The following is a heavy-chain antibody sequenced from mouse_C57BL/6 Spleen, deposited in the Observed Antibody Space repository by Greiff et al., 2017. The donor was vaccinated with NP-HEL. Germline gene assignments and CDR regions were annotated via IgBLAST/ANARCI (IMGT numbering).Heavy chain of an antibody. D-gene: IGHD1-1*01. CDR1: GFTFSSYA. CDR2: ISDGGSYT. V-gene: IGHV5-4*03. Sequence: EVKLVESGGGLVKPGGSLKLSCAASGFTFSSYAMSWVRQTPEKRLEWVATISDGGSYTYYPDNVKGRFTISRDNAKNNLYLQMSHLKSEDTAMYYCARSGYGSTYRYFDVWGTGTTVTVSS. J-gene: IGHJ1*03. CDR3: ARSGYGSTYRYFDV.